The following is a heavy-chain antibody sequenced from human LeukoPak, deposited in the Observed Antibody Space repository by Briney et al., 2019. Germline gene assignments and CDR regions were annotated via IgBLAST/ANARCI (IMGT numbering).Heavy chain of an antibody. V-gene: IGHV1-69*05. J-gene: IGHJ4*02. CDR3: ARDGDSGSYYDY. Sequence: SVKVSCKASGGTFSSYAISWVRQAPGQGLEWMGGIIPIFGTANYAQKFQGRVTITTDESTSTAYVELSSLRSEDTAVYYCARDGDSGSYYDYWGQGTLVTVSS. CDR2: IIPIFGTA. CDR1: GGTFSSYA. D-gene: IGHD1-26*01.